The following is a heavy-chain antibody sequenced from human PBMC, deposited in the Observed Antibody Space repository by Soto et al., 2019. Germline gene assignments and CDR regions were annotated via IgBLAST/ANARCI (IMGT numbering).Heavy chain of an antibody. CDR2: IANNGDT. Sequence: EVQLVESGGNLVQPGGSLRLSCAASGFTFSSYDMHWVRQAAGKGLEWVSGIANNGDTYYTGSVKGRFIISRENAKNSLYLQMNSLGAEDTAVYYCAREAITVCGTWWCDPGGQGTLVTVSS. CDR3: AREAITVCGTWWCDP. D-gene: IGHD6-19*01. J-gene: IGHJ5*02. V-gene: IGHV3-13*01. CDR1: GFTFSSYD.